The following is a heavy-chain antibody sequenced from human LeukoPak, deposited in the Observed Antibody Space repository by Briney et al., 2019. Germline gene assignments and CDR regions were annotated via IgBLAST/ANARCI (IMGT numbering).Heavy chain of an antibody. CDR1: GGSISSSSYY. Sequence: SETLSLTCTVSGGSISSSSYYWGWIRQPPGKGLEWIGSIYYSGSTYYNPSLKSRVTISVDTSKNQFSLKLSSVTAADTAVYYCAPYCSSTSCYPGYYMDVWGKGTTVTVSS. D-gene: IGHD2-2*01. CDR3: APYCSSTSCYPGYYMDV. V-gene: IGHV4-39*01. CDR2: IYYSGST. J-gene: IGHJ6*03.